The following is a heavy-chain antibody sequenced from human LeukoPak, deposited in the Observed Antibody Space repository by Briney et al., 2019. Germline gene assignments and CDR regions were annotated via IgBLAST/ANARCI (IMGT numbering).Heavy chain of an antibody. Sequence: PSETLSLTCAVYGGSFSGYYWSWIRQPPGKGLEWIGEINHSGSTNYIPSLKSRVTISVDTSKNQFSLKLSSVTAADTAVYYCAREIAVAGRGDYWGQGTLVTVSS. D-gene: IGHD6-19*01. CDR1: GGSFSGYY. CDR2: INHSGST. V-gene: IGHV4-34*01. CDR3: AREIAVAGRGDY. J-gene: IGHJ4*02.